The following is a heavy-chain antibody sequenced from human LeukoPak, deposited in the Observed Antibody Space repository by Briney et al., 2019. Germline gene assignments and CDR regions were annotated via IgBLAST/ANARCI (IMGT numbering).Heavy chain of an antibody. J-gene: IGHJ4*02. CDR1: GGSIINYY. CDR3: ARHGNYYGSGSYY. Sequence: SETLSLTCTVSGGSIINYYWSWIRQPPGKGPEWIGYIYYSGSTNYNPSLKSRVTISVDTSKNQFSLKLSSVTAADTAVYYCARHGNYYGSGSYYWGQGTLVTVSS. V-gene: IGHV4-59*08. CDR2: IYYSGST. D-gene: IGHD3-10*01.